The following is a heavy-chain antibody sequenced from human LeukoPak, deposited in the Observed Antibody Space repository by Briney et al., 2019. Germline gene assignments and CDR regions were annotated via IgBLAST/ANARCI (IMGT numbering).Heavy chain of an antibody. CDR1: GYTFISYD. D-gene: IGHD6-13*01. J-gene: IGHJ5*02. CDR3: ARATRGIEATGTTVRYWFDP. V-gene: IGHV1-8*01. Sequence: GASVKVSCKASGYTFISYDINWVRQATGQGLEWMGWMNPNSGNTGYAQKFQGRVTMTRNTSISTAYMELSSLRSEDTAVYYCARATRGIEATGTTVRYWFDPWGQGNLVTVSS. CDR2: MNPNSGNT.